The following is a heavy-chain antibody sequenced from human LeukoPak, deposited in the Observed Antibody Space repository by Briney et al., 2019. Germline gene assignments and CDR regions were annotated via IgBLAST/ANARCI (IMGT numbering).Heavy chain of an antibody. V-gene: IGHV3-53*05. Sequence: GGSLRLSCAASGFVVSSNYMNWVRQAPGKGLEGVSFIHNDGNTFYADSVKGRFTISKDNSKNTLYLQMNSLRAEDTAVYYCARKEWWDPRDAFDIWGQGTMVTVSS. CDR2: IHNDGNT. J-gene: IGHJ3*02. CDR1: GFVVSSNY. D-gene: IGHD2-15*01. CDR3: ARKEWWDPRDAFDI.